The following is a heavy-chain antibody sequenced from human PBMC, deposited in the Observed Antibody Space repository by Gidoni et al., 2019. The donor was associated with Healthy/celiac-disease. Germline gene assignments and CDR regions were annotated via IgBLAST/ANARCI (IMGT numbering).Heavy chain of an antibody. CDR1: GGSISSSSYY. CDR2: IYYSGST. Sequence: QLQLQESGPGLVKPSETLSLTCTVSGGSISSSSYYWGWIRQPPGKGLEWIGRIYYSGSTYYNPSLKSRVTISVDTSKNQFSLKLSSVTAADTAVYYCARDPVGLGAFDIWGQGTMVTVSS. V-gene: IGHV4-39*01. D-gene: IGHD2-2*01. CDR3: ARDPVGLGAFDI. J-gene: IGHJ3*02.